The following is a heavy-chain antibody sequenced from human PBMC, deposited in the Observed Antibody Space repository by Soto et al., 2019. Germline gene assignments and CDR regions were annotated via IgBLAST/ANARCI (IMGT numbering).Heavy chain of an antibody. D-gene: IGHD3-22*01. CDR2: IYYSGST. Sequence: PSETLSLPCTVSGGSISSYYWSWIRQPPGKGLEWIGYIYYSGSTNYNPSLKSRVTISVDTSKNQFSLKLSSVTAADTAVYYCARSRPVYYDSSKGWFDPWGQGTLVTVSS. CDR3: ARSRPVYYDSSKGWFDP. CDR1: GGSISSYY. J-gene: IGHJ5*02. V-gene: IGHV4-59*01.